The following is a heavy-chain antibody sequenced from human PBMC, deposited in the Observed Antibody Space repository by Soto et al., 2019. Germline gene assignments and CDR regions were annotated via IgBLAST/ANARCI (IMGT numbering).Heavy chain of an antibody. CDR2: FESGGSI. D-gene: IGHD2-21*02. CDR1: GFRVMTNY. CDR3: ARAGVTPDFFDY. V-gene: IGHV3-53*01. Sequence: GWSLRLSCASSGFRVMTNYMRWVRQAPGKGLEWVSVFESGGSIYYADSVKGRFIISRDYARNTVDLQLNSLRADDTAVYYCARAGVTPDFFDYWGQGTPVTVSS. J-gene: IGHJ4*02.